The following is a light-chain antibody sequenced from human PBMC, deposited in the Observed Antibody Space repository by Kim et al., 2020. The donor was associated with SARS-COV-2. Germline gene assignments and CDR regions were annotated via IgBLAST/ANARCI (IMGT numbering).Light chain of an antibody. J-gene: IGLJ3*02. CDR3: TSYSGSSIHA. V-gene: IGLV2-8*01. CDR2: EVT. CDR1: SSDVGIFTY. Sequence: GQSVSISCAGTSSDVGIFTYVSWFQQHPGKVPKVIIYEVTNRPPGVPDRFSGSKSGNTASLTVSGLQPEDEADYYCTSYSGSSIHAFGAGTKLTVL.